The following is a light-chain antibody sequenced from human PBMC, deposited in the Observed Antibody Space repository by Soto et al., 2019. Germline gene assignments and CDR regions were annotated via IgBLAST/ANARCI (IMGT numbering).Light chain of an antibody. V-gene: IGKV3-20*01. Sequence: EIVLTQSPGTLSLSPGEEATLSCRASQSVDSNYLAWYQQKPGQTPRLIISGASGRADGTPHRFSGSGFGTDFTLTISKVEPEDFAVYYCQQYGTPRSVTFGQGTRLEI. J-gene: IGKJ5*01. CDR2: GAS. CDR3: QQYGTPRSVT. CDR1: QSVDSNY.